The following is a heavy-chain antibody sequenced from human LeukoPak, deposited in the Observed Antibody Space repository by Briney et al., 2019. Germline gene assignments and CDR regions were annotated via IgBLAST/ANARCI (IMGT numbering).Heavy chain of an antibody. CDR1: GGSISSGDYY. J-gene: IGHJ2*01. CDR2: IYYSGST. V-gene: IGHV4-30-4*01. D-gene: IGHD2-21*02. CDR3: AREGDRDWYFDL. Sequence: PSETLSLTCTVSGGSISSGDYYWSWIRQPPGKGLEWIGYIYYSGSTYYNPSLKSRVTISVDTSKNQFSLKLSSVTAADTAVYYCAREGDRDWYFDLWGRGTLVTVSS.